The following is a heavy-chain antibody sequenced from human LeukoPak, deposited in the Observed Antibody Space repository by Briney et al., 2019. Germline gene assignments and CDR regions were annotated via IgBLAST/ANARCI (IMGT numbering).Heavy chain of an antibody. CDR1: GFTFSSYG. J-gene: IGHJ3*02. D-gene: IGHD5-24*01. CDR2: ISYDGSKK. V-gene: IGHV3-30*03. Sequence: PGGSLRLSCAASGFTFSSYGMHWVRQAPGKGLEWVAVISYDGSKKNYADSVKGRFTISRDNSKNTLYLQMNSLRAEDTAVYYCATKIDGIKRWLQLRVAFDIWGQGTMVTVSS. CDR3: ATKIDGIKRWLQLRVAFDI.